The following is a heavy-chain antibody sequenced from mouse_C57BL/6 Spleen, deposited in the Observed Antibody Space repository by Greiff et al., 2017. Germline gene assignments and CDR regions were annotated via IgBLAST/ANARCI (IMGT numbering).Heavy chain of an antibody. CDR3: ARGGVRRYAMDY. CDR1: GFTFSSYA. CDR2: ISDGGSYT. V-gene: IGHV5-4*03. J-gene: IGHJ4*01. Sequence: EVMLVESGGGLVKPGGSLKLSCAASGFTFSSYAMSWVRQTPEKRLEWVATISDGGSYTYYPDNVKGRFTISRDNAKNNLYLQMSHLKSEDTAMYYCARGGVRRYAMDYWGQGTSVTVSS. D-gene: IGHD2-14*01.